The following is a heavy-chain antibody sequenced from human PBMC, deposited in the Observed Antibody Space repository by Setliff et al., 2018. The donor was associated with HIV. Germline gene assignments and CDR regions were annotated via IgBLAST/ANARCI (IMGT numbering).Heavy chain of an antibody. CDR2: INHSGST. J-gene: IGHJ4*02. CDR1: GGSISSYY. Sequence: SETLSLTCTVSGGSISSYYWSWIRQPPGKGLEWIGEINHSGSTNFNPSLKSRVTISVDTSKNQFSLKLSSVTAADTAVYYCARGGLTAAGTLLLVGYFDYWGQGTLVTVSS. CDR3: ARGGLTAAGTLLLVGYFDY. D-gene: IGHD6-13*01. V-gene: IGHV4-34*01.